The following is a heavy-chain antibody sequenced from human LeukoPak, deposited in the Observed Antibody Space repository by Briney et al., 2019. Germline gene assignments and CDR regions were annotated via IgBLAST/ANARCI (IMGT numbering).Heavy chain of an antibody. CDR2: IYSSGTT. CDR3: AGGSGWFYY. Sequence: SETLSLTCTVSGGSMSGYYWSWIRQPPGKGLEWIGYIYSSGTTNYNPSLKSRITISVDTSKNQLSLKVSSVTAADTAVYYCAGGSGWFYYWGQGTLVTVSS. J-gene: IGHJ4*02. V-gene: IGHV4-59*01. CDR1: GGSMSGYY. D-gene: IGHD6-19*01.